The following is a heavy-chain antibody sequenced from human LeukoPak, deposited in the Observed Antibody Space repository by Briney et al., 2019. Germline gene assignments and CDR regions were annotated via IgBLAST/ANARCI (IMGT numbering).Heavy chain of an antibody. J-gene: IGHJ4*02. CDR3: ARGKVGYCTNGVCPYYFDY. Sequence: SETLSLTCTVSGGSISSYYWSWIRQPPGKGLEWIGYIYYSGSTNYNPSLKSRVTTSVDTSKNQFSLKLSSVTAADTAVYYCARGKVGYCTNGVCPYYFDYWGQGTLVTVSS. CDR2: IYYSGST. CDR1: GGSISSYY. V-gene: IGHV4-59*08. D-gene: IGHD2-8*01.